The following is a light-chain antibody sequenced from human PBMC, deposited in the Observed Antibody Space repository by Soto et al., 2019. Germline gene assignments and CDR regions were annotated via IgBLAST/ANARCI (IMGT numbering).Light chain of an antibody. J-gene: IGKJ1*01. CDR2: AAS. CDR3: QHYNSYSEA. V-gene: IGKV1-5*01. CDR1: QTISSW. Sequence: GARVTITCRASQTISSWLAWYQQKPGKAPKLLIYAASSLQSGVPSRFSGSGSGTDFTLTISSLQPDDFATYYCQHYNSYSEAFGQGTKVDIK.